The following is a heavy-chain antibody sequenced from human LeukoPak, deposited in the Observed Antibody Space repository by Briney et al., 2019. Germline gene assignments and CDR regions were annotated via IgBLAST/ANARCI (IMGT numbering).Heavy chain of an antibody. V-gene: IGHV1-2*06. CDR1: GYTFTGYY. CDR3: ARLITDDYGDYGDAFDI. Sequence: ASVKVSCKASGYTFTGYYMHWVRQAPGQGLEWMGRINPNGGGTNYAQKFQGRVTMTRDTSISTAYMELSRLRSDDTAVYYCARLITDDYGDYGDAFDIWGQGTMVTVSS. D-gene: IGHD4-17*01. J-gene: IGHJ3*02. CDR2: INPNGGGT.